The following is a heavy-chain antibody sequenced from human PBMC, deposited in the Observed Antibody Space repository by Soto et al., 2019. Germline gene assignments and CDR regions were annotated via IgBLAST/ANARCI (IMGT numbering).Heavy chain of an antibody. CDR1: GGYISSYY. CDR3: ARTYYYDSSGYYPAYFDY. CDR2: IYYSGST. J-gene: IGHJ4*02. Sequence: SETLSLTCTVSGGYISSYYWSWIRQPPGKGLEWIGYIYYSGSTNYNPSLKSRVTISVDTSKNQFSLKLSSVTAADTAVYYCARTYYYDSSGYYPAYFDYWGQGTLVTVSS. D-gene: IGHD3-22*01. V-gene: IGHV4-59*12.